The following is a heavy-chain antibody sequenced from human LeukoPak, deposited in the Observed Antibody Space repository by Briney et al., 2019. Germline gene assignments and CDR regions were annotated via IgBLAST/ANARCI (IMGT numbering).Heavy chain of an antibody. V-gene: IGHV2-70*04. CDR2: IDWDDDK. J-gene: IGHJ4*02. CDR3: SRQTSANYFDD. CDR1: GFSLSTSGMR. Sequence: SGPALVKPTQTLTLTCTFSGFSLSTSGMRVSWIRQPPGKALEWLARIDWDDDKFYSTSLKTRLTISKDTSKNQVVLTMTNMDPVDTATYYCSRQTSANYFDDWRQGSLVTVSP.